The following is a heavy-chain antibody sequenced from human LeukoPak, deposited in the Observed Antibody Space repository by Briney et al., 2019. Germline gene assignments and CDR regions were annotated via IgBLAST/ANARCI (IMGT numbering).Heavy chain of an antibody. Sequence: GGSLRLSCAASGFTVSSNYMSWVRQAPGKELEWVSVIYSGGSTYYADSVKGRFTISRDNSKNTLYLQMNSLRAEDTAVYYCARTSRYYDILTGYYDRYYFDYWGQGTLVTVSS. J-gene: IGHJ4*02. D-gene: IGHD3-9*01. CDR1: GFTVSSNY. CDR3: ARTSRYYDILTGYYDRYYFDY. CDR2: IYSGGST. V-gene: IGHV3-66*01.